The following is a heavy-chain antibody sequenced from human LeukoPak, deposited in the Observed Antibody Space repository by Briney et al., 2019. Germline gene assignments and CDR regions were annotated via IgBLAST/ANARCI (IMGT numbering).Heavy chain of an antibody. CDR2: IYSSGGT. V-gene: IGHV4-4*07. CDR3: AREYYDYVWGGYRPYYFDY. Sequence: SETLSLTCTVSGGSINSNYWNWIRQPAGKGLEWIGRIYSSGGTSYKPSLKSRVTMSVDTSKNQFSLQLSSVTAADTAVYYCAREYYDYVWGGYRPYYFDYWGQGTLVTVSS. CDR1: GGSINSNY. D-gene: IGHD3-16*02. J-gene: IGHJ4*02.